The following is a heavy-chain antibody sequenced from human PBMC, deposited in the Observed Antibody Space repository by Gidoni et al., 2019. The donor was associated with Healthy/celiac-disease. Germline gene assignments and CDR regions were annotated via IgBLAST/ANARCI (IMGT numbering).Heavy chain of an antibody. J-gene: IGHJ4*02. CDR1: GFTCSSYA. V-gene: IGHV3-30*04. CDR2: ISYDGSNK. Sequence: QVQLVESGGGVVQHGRSLRLSCAASGFTCSSYAMHWVSQAPGKGLEWVAVISYDGSNKYYADSVKGRFTISRDNSKNTLYLQMNSLRAEDTAVYYCARGAQTGSYVYYWGQGTLVTVSS. D-gene: IGHD3-10*01. CDR3: ARGAQTGSYVYY.